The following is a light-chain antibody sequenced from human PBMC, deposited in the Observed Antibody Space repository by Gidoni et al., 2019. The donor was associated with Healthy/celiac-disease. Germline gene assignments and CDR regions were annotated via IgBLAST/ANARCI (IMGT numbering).Light chain of an antibody. CDR2: DAS. J-gene: IGKJ1*01. CDR3: QQRSNFPLT. CDR1: QSVSSY. V-gene: IGKV3-11*01. Sequence: EIVLTQSPATLYLSPGERATRSCRASQSVSSYLAWYQQKPGQAPRLLIYDASNRATGIPARFSGSGSGTDFTLTISSLEPEDFAVYYCQQRSNFPLTFGQGTKVEIK.